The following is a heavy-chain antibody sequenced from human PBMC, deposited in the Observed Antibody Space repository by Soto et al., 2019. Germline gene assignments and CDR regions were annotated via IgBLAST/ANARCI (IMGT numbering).Heavy chain of an antibody. V-gene: IGHV3-30-3*01. J-gene: IGHJ4*02. D-gene: IGHD3-3*01. CDR3: AREIERLLGY. CDR2: ISYEGSNK. CDR1: GFTFSSYA. Sequence: QGQVVESGGGVVQPGRSLRLSCAASGFTFSSYAMHWVRQAPGKGLEWMAVISYEGSNKYYADSVKGRFTISRDNSKNTLYLQMNSLRVEDTAVYYCAREIERLLGYWGQGTLVTVSS.